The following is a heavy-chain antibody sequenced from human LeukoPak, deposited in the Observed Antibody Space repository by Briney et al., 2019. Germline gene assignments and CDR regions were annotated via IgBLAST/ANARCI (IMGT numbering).Heavy chain of an antibody. D-gene: IGHD4-11*01. Sequence: GGSLRLSCVASGFTFSDHAMNWVRQAPGKGLEWVSTFKTNSGQVYYAESVRGRFTISRDNSKNTVYLQMSSLRAEDTALYYCARSVPDYTRFDYWGQGALVTVSS. CDR3: ARSVPDYTRFDY. J-gene: IGHJ4*02. V-gene: IGHV3-23*01. CDR2: FKTNSGQV. CDR1: GFTFSDHA.